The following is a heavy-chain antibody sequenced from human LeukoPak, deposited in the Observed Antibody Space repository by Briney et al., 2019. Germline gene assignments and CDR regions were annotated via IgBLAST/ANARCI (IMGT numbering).Heavy chain of an antibody. J-gene: IGHJ4*02. CDR3: VIRIPGNDY. V-gene: IGHV1-3*02. D-gene: IGHD1-14*01. CDR1: GYTFTNYA. Sequence: GASVKVSCKASGYTFTNYAMHWVRQAPGQRLEWMGWCNHGSGYTKYSEGFQGRVIITRDTTADTAYMELRGLRSVYMAVYYCVIRIPGNDYWGQGTRVTVSS. CDR2: CNHGSGYT.